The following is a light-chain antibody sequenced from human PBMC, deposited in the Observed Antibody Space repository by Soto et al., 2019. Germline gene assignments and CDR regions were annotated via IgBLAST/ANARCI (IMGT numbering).Light chain of an antibody. V-gene: IGKV1-5*01. CDR3: QQYRSFSPIT. J-gene: IGKJ4*01. CDR2: DAS. Sequence: DIQMTQSPSTLSASVGXRVTITCRASRSISNWLAWYQQRPGIAPKLLIFDASILQSGVPSRFSGSGSGTEFTLSISRLQTDDFATYYCQQYRSFSPITFGGGTKVDIK. CDR1: RSISNW.